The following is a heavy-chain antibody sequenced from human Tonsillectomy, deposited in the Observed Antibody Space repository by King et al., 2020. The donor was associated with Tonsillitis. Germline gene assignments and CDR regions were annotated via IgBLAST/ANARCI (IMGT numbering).Heavy chain of an antibody. Sequence: QLVQSGAEVKKPGASVKVSCKASGYTLTSYDINWVRQATGQGLEWMGWMNPNSGNTGYAQKFQGRVTMTRNTSISTAYMERSSLRSEDTAVYYCAGSIWGLVGATGTSPAGNWFDPWGQGTLVPVSS. CDR1: GYTLTSYD. V-gene: IGHV1-8*01. D-gene: IGHD1-26*01. CDR2: MNPNSGNT. CDR3: AGSIWGLVGATGTSPAGNWFDP. J-gene: IGHJ5*02.